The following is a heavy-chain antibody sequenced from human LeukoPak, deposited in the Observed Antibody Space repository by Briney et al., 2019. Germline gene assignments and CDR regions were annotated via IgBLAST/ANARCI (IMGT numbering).Heavy chain of an antibody. CDR1: GGSISSRY. Sequence: SETLSLTCTVPGGSISSRYWSWIRQPPGKGLEWIGYTYYSGSTNYNPSLKSRVTISVDTSKNQFSLKLSSVTAADTAVYYCARDHMSDYYMDVWGKGTTVTVSS. V-gene: IGHV4-59*11. CDR2: TYYSGST. J-gene: IGHJ6*03. CDR3: ARDHMSDYYMDV.